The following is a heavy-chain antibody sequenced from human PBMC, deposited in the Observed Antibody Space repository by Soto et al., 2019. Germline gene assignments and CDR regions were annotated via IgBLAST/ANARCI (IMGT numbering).Heavy chain of an antibody. CDR1: GYSLTSTF. CDR3: TRGGGAHYRFDP. CDR2: INPDNGHT. V-gene: IGHV1-18*04. Sequence: QVHLVQSGAELRKPGTSVRVSCKASGYSLTSTFLTWVRQAPGRGLEWVGWINPDNGHTGYAKKFQGRVTMTTDTSTSTVYMELRSLRPDDTAVYYCTRGGGAHYRFDPWGQGTLVTVSS. D-gene: IGHD1-26*01. J-gene: IGHJ5*02.